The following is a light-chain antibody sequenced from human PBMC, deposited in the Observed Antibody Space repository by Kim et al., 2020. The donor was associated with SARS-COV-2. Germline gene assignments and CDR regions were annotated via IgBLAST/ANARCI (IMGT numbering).Light chain of an antibody. CDR2: QDD. V-gene: IGLV3-1*01. CDR1: DLGDKY. J-gene: IGLJ3*02. Sequence: SVSPGQTASITCSGDDLGDKYSCWYQQKPGQSPLLVIYQDDRRPSGIPVGFSGSSSGNTATLTISGTQAMDEADYYCQTWDGITAVFGGGTRLTVL. CDR3: QTWDGITAV.